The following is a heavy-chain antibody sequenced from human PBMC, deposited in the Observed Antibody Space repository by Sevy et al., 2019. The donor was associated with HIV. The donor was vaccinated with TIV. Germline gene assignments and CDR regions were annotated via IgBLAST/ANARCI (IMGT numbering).Heavy chain of an antibody. CDR3: AGSGRVYGDLLFDY. V-gene: IGHV4-4*07. J-gene: IGHJ4*02. Sequence: SETLSLTCTVSGGSISSYYWSWIRQPAGKGLEWIGRIYTSGSTNYNPSLKSRVTMSVDTSKNQFSLKLSSVTAADTAGYYCAGSGRVYGDLLFDYWGQGTLVTVSS. D-gene: IGHD4-17*01. CDR2: IYTSGST. CDR1: GGSISSYY.